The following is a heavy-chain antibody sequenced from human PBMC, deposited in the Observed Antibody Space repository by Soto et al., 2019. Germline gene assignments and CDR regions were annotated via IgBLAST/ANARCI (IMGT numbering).Heavy chain of an antibody. CDR3: AKGRVAVTTGY. Sequence: EEQLLESGGGLVQPGGSLRLSCAASGFTFSSYAMNWVRQAPGKGLEWVSSISGSGGSTYYADSVKGRFTISRDNSKNTLYLQMNSLRAEDTAVYYCAKGRVAVTTGYWGQGTLVTVSS. CDR2: ISGSGGST. D-gene: IGHD4-17*01. CDR1: GFTFSSYA. J-gene: IGHJ4*02. V-gene: IGHV3-23*01.